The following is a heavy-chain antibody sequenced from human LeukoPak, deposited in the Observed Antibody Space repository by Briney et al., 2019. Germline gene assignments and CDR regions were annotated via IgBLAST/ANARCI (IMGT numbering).Heavy chain of an antibody. CDR1: GFTFTTYA. Sequence: GGSLRLSCAASGFTFTTYAINWVRQAPGKGLEWVSGISDSGGSTYYADSVKGRCTISRDNSKNTVSLQMNNLRAEDTAVYFCARHDSFIPYWGQGTLVTVTS. CDR2: ISDSGGST. CDR3: ARHDSFIPY. V-gene: IGHV3-23*01. D-gene: IGHD3-16*02. J-gene: IGHJ4*02.